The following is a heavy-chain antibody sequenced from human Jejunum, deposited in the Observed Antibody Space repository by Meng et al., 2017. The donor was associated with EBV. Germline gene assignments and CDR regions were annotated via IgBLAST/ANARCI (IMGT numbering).Heavy chain of an antibody. CDR2: IYHSGST. J-gene: IGHJ4*02. D-gene: IGHD3-3*01. V-gene: IGHV4-4*02. CDR3: ARYGSGYFPALWY. Sequence: PRQGSGPGPVQPSGTLSPTCAVSGDSISSSNWWSWVRQPPGKGLEWIGEIYHSGSTNYNPSLKSRVTISVDKSKNQFSLKLSSVTAADTAVYYCARYGSGYFPALWYWGQGTLVTVSS. CDR1: GDSISSSNW.